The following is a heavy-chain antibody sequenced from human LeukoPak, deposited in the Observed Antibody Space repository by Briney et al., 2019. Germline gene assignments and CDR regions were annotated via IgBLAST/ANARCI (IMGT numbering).Heavy chain of an antibody. CDR1: GYTFTNYI. CDR2: INPNSGGT. J-gene: IGHJ4*02. CDR3: ARDQYYDSRPLEY. D-gene: IGHD3-22*01. Sequence: VASVKVSCKASGYTFTNYIISWVRQAPGQGLEWMGWINPNSGGTNYAQRFQGRVTMTRDTSLSTAYMELSGLKSDDSAIYFCARDQYYDSRPLEYWGQGTMVTVSS. V-gene: IGHV1-2*02.